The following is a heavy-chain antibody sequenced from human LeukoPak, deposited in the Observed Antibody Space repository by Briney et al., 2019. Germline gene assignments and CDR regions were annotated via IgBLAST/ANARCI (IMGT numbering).Heavy chain of an antibody. J-gene: IGHJ4*02. CDR1: GFTVSTNY. CDR3: ARGGAGYAFDY. CDR2: ISSGGTP. Sequence: GGSLRLSCAASGFTVSTNYMSWVRQAPGKGLEWVSVISSGGTPYYADSVKGRFTISKDSSENTLYLQMHSLRAEDTAVYYCARGGAGYAFDYWGQGTLVTVSS. V-gene: IGHV3-66*02. D-gene: IGHD5-12*01.